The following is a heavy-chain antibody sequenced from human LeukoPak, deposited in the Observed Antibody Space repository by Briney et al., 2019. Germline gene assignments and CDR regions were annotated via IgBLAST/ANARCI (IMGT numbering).Heavy chain of an antibody. CDR1: GGSFSGYY. D-gene: IGHD3-16*02. J-gene: IGHJ5*02. CDR3: ARGAYVWGSYPQTWFTP. Sequence: SETLSLTCAVYGGSFSGYYWTWIRQPPGKGLEWIGEINHSGSTNYNPSLKSRVTISVDTSKNQFSLKLSSVTAADTAVYYCARGAYVWGSYPQTWFTPWGQETLVTSSS. CDR2: INHSGST. V-gene: IGHV4-34*01.